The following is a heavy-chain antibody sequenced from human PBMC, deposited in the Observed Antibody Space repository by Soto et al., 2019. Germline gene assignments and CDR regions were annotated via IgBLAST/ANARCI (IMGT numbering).Heavy chain of an antibody. CDR3: ARSAYSVRYYGMDV. CDR2: IDPSDAYT. D-gene: IGHD6-13*01. V-gene: IGHV5-10-1*01. Sequence: GQSLKVSCMGSGYSFTSYWISWVRQMLGKGLEWMGRIDPSDAYTNYGPSFQGHVTISADKSISTAYLQWSSLKASDTAMYYCARSAYSVRYYGMDVWGQGTTVTVSS. J-gene: IGHJ6*02. CDR1: GYSFTSYW.